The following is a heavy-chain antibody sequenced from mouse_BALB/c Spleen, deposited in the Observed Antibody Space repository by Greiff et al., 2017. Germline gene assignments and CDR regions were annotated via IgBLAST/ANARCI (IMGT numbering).Heavy chain of an antibody. Sequence: EVQLQQSGAELVKPGASVKLSCTASGFNIKDTYMHWVKQRPEQGLEWIGRIDPANGNTKYDPKFQGKATITADTSSNTAYLQLSSLTSEDTAVYYCARAYYRYDGGYAMDCWCQGTSVTVSS. J-gene: IGHJ4*01. V-gene: IGHV14-3*02. CDR1: GFNIKDTY. CDR2: IDPANGNT. D-gene: IGHD2-14*01. CDR3: ARAYYRYDGGYAMDC.